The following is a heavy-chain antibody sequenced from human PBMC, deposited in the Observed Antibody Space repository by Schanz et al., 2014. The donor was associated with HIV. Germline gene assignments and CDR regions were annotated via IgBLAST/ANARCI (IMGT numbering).Heavy chain of an antibody. D-gene: IGHD3-22*01. J-gene: IGHJ4*02. CDR2: ISESGGRS. CDR1: GFTFNNYA. V-gene: IGHV3-23*01. CDR3: AKPEYDSRGNSQSHFDS. Sequence: EVQLLDSRGGLVQPGGSLRLSCVASGFTFNNYAMTWVRQAPGKGLEWVSSISESGGRSYYADSVNGRFTISRDNSKNTLYVQMTTLRTEDTAVYYCAKPEYDSRGNSQSHFDSWGQGTLVTVSS.